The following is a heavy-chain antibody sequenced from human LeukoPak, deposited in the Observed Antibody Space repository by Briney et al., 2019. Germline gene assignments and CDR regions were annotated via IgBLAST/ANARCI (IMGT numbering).Heavy chain of an antibody. V-gene: IGHV4-34*01. Sequence: SETLSLTCAVYGGSFSGYYWSWIRQPPGKGLEWIGEINHSGSTNYNPSLKSRVTISVDTSKNQFSLKLSSVTAADTAVYYCARLPIVVVPAATNWFDPWGPGTLVTVCS. D-gene: IGHD2-2*01. CDR1: GGSFSGYY. J-gene: IGHJ5*02. CDR2: INHSGST. CDR3: ARLPIVVVPAATNWFDP.